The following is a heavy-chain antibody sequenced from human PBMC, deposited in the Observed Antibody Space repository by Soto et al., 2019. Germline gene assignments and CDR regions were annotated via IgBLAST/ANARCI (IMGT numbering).Heavy chain of an antibody. CDR2: ISYDGSNK. J-gene: IGHJ4*02. V-gene: IGHV3-30*18. D-gene: IGHD2-21*02. CDR1: GFTFTNYG. Sequence: QVQLVDSGGGVVQPGRSLRLSCAASGFTFTNYGMHWVRQAPGKGLEWVAFISYDGSNKYYADSVKGRFTISRDNSENTLYLQMNSLRAEDTAVYYCVKESRGGNSRGRFDYWGQGTLVTVSA. CDR3: VKESRGGNSRGRFDY.